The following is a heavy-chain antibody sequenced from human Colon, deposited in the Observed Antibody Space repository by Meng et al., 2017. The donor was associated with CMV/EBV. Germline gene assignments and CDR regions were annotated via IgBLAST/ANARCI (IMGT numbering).Heavy chain of an antibody. CDR1: GFSFSSYE. CDR3: AKTVTTNYYYGMDV. V-gene: IGHV3-33*08. Sequence: GESLKISCAASGFSFSSYEMNWVRQAPGKGLEWVAVIWYDGSNKYYADSVKGRFTISRDNSKNTLYLQMNSLRAEDTAVYYCAKTVTTNYYYGMDVWGQGTTVTVSS. J-gene: IGHJ6*02. D-gene: IGHD4-17*01. CDR2: IWYDGSNK.